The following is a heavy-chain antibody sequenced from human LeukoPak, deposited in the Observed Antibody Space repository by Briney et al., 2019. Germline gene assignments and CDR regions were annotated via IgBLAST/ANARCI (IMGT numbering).Heavy chain of an antibody. J-gene: IGHJ4*02. V-gene: IGHV3-74*01. Sequence: PGGSLRLSCAASGFTFSSYWMHWVRQAPGKGLVWVSRINSDGSSTDYADSVKGRFTISRDNAKNTLYLQMNSLRVEDTAVYYCAGQIWLGELFVHYWGQGTLVTVSS. CDR3: AGQIWLGELFVHY. D-gene: IGHD3-10*01. CDR1: GFTFSSYW. CDR2: INSDGSST.